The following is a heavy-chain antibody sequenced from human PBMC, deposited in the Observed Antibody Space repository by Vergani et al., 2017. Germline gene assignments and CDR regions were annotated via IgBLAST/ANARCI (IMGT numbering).Heavy chain of an antibody. J-gene: IGHJ6*03. Sequence: QVQLQQWGAGLLKPSETLSLTCAVYGGSFSGYYWSWIRQPPGKGLEWIGEINHSGSTNYNPSLKSRVPISVDTSKNQFSLKLSSVTAADTAVYYCARGDIVVVPAARSGYMDVWGKGTTVTVSS. V-gene: IGHV4-34*01. D-gene: IGHD2-2*01. CDR1: GGSFSGYY. CDR2: INHSGST. CDR3: ARGDIVVVPAARSGYMDV.